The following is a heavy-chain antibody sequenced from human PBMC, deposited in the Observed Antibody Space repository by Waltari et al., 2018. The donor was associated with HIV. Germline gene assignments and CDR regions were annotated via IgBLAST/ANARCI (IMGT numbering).Heavy chain of an antibody. CDR3: ATYCGGDCYFGEVSFDV. J-gene: IGHJ3*01. V-gene: IGHV3-30*03. D-gene: IGHD2-21*02. CDR1: GFLFSNYG. Sequence: QVQLMQSGGGVVQPGGSLSLSCPASGFLFSNYGIHWVRQAPGKGLDWVALISHDGNSHFYADSVKGRFTVSRDNSKDTVYLQMNSLTTDDTAVYYCATYCGGDCYFGEVSFDVWGQGTMVIVS. CDR2: ISHDGNSH.